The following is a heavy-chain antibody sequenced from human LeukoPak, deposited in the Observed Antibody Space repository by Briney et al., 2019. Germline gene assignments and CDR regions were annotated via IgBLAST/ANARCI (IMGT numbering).Heavy chain of an antibody. CDR3: ARGYLEYYDYVWGSLYPHHFDY. CDR1: GDSISSYY. V-gene: IGHV4-59*01. CDR2: IYYSGST. D-gene: IGHD3-16*01. J-gene: IGHJ4*02. Sequence: SETLSLTCTVSGDSISSYYWSWIRQPPGKGLEWIGYIYYSGSTNYNPSLKSRVTISVDTSKNQFSLKLSSVTAADTAVYYCARGYLEYYDYVWGSLYPHHFDYWGQGTLVTVSS.